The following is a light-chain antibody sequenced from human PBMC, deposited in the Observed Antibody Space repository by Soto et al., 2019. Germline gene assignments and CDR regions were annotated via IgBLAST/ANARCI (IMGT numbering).Light chain of an antibody. J-gene: IGKJ1*01. CDR3: QQYNNWPPT. CDR1: QSVSSS. CDR2: GAS. V-gene: IGKV3-15*01. Sequence: EIVMTQSPATLSVSPGEGDTLSCRASQSVSSSLAWYHQKPGQAPRLLIYGASTRASGTPARFSGSGSGTEFALTISSLQSEDFAVFYCQQYNNWPPTFGQGTKVEVK.